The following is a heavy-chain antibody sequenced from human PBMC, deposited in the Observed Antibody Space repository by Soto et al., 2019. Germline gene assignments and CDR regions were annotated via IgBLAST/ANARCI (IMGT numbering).Heavy chain of an antibody. J-gene: IGHJ6*02. V-gene: IGHV4-61*05. D-gene: IGHD2-2*01. CDR2: IYYSGTT. CDR3: ARLHGYCISSSCHGHYAMDV. CDR1: GGSISSSSHH. Sequence: SETLSLTCTVSGGSISSSSHHWGWIRQPPGKGLEWIGYIYYSGTTNYNPSLNSRVTVSVDTSKNQFSLKVTSVTAADTAVYYCARLHGYCISSSCHGHYAMDVWGQGTTVTVSS.